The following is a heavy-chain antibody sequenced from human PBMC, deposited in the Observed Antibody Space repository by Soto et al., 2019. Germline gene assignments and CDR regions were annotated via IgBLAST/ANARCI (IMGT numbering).Heavy chain of an antibody. J-gene: IGHJ3*02. CDR2: TRNKANSYTT. CDR1: GFTFSDHY. V-gene: IGHV3-72*01. Sequence: GGSLRLSCAASGFTFSDHYMDWVRQAPGKGLEWVGRTRNKANSYTTEYAASVKGRFTISRDDSKNSLYLQMNSLKTEDTAVYYCVRDYDAFDIWGQGTMVTVSS. CDR3: VRDYDAFDI.